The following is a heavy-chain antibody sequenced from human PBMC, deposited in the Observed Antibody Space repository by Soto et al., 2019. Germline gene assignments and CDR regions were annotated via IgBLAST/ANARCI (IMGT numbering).Heavy chain of an antibody. CDR1: GFTFSSYA. V-gene: IGHV3-23*04. CDR3: AKNGRFLEWLLMGLIDY. D-gene: IGHD3-3*01. CDR2: ISGSGGST. Sequence: EVQLVESGGGLVQPGGSLRLSCAASGFTFSSYAMSWVRQAPGKGLEWVSAISGSGGSTYYADSVKGRFTISRDNSKNTLYLQMNSLRAEDTAVYYCAKNGRFLEWLLMGLIDYWGQGTLVTVSS. J-gene: IGHJ4*02.